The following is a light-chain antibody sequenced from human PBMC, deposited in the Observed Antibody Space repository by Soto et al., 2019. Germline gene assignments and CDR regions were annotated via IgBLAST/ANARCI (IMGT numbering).Light chain of an antibody. CDR2: GAF. CDR1: QSISTSS. V-gene: IGKV3-20*01. Sequence: EIVLTQSPGTLSLSPGERATLNCRPSQSISTSSLAWYRQKPGQAPRLLIYGAFNRATGIPDRFSGGGSGTDFTLTITRLEPEDFAVYYCQYYGNSPLTFGQGTKVDFK. J-gene: IGKJ1*01. CDR3: QYYGNSPLT.